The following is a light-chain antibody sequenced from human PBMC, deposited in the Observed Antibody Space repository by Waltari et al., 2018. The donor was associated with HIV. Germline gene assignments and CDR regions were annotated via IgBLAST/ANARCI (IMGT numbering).Light chain of an antibody. Sequence: SYDLIQPPSISVSPGQRATITCSGQNLGNKYASWYQQRPGQPPLLVIFQDTKHPSGSPERFSGSNSRNTVTLTVSDSQAIDEADYFCQAWDGDRYIFGTGTKLTVL. V-gene: IGLV3-1*01. CDR1: NLGNKY. J-gene: IGLJ1*01. CDR3: QAWDGDRYI. CDR2: QDT.